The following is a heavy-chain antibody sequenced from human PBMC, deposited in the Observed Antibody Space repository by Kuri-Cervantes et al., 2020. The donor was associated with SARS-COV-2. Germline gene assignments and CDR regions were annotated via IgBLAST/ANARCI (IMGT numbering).Heavy chain of an antibody. Sequence: SETLSLTCTVSGGSISSYYWSWIRQPPGKGLEWIGYIYYSGSTNYNPSLESRVTISVDTSKNQFSLKLSSVTAADTAVYYCARDLTGGDNAFDIWGQGTMVTVSS. CDR1: GGSISSYY. CDR3: ARDLTGGDNAFDI. CDR2: IYYSGST. D-gene: IGHD7-27*01. V-gene: IGHV4-59*12. J-gene: IGHJ3*02.